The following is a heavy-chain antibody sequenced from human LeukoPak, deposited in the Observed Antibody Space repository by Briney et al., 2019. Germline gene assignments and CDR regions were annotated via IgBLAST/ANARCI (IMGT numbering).Heavy chain of an antibody. CDR2: ISYDGSNK. CDR1: GFTFSSYA. J-gene: IGHJ6*02. V-gene: IGHV3-30*04. CDR3: ARDPRSGGPSYYGMDV. D-gene: IGHD3-10*01. Sequence: QAGGSLRLSCAASGFTFSSYAIHWVRQAPGKGLEWVAVISYDGSNKYYADSVKGRFTISRDNSKNTLYLQMNSLRAEDTAVYYCARDPRSGGPSYYGMDVWGQGTTVTVSS.